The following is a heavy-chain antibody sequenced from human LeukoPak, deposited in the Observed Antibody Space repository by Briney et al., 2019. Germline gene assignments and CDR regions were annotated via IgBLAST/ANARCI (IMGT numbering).Heavy chain of an antibody. J-gene: IGHJ4*02. CDR3: ARDRGYTYGHPLDY. D-gene: IGHD5-18*01. Sequence: GRSLRLSCAASGFTFSTYVIHWVRQAPGKGLEWVALIWHDGSNKYYGDSVKDRFTISRDNSKNTLYLQMDSLRDEDTAVYYCARDRGYTYGHPLDYWGQGALVTVSS. CDR1: GFTFSTYV. V-gene: IGHV3-33*01. CDR2: IWHDGSNK.